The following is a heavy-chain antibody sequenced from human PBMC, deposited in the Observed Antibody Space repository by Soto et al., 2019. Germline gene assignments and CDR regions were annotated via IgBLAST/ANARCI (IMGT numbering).Heavy chain of an antibody. CDR2: INPSNST. D-gene: IGHD2-15*01. CDR1: GYTFTSYY. CDR3: ATVYSSGGSCYSIDY. J-gene: IGHJ4*02. Sequence: ASVKVSCKASGYTFTSYYMHWVRQAPGQGLEWMGIINPSNSTSYAQKFQGRVTMTRDTSTSTVYMELSSLRSEDTAVYYCATVYSSGGSCYSIDYWGQGTLVTVSS. V-gene: IGHV1-46*03.